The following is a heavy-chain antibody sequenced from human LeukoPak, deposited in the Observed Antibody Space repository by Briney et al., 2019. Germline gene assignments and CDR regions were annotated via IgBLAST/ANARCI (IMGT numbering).Heavy chain of an antibody. V-gene: IGHV1-2*04. Sequence: ASVKVSCKASGYTFTNYYLSWVRQAPGQGLEWMGWINPNSGGTNYAQKFQDWVTMTSDPSTSTAYMELSSLRSDDTAVYYCVRGRSGGSWSYYWGQGTLVTVSS. CDR1: GYTFTNYY. D-gene: IGHD2-15*01. CDR2: INPNSGGT. J-gene: IGHJ4*02. CDR3: VRGRSGGSWSYY.